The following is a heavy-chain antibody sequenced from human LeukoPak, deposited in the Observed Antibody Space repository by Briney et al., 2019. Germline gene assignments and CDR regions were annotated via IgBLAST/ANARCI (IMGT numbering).Heavy chain of an antibody. V-gene: IGHV4-34*01. CDR3: ARGWAWYYYDSSGYYYWFDP. Sequence: SPSETLSLTCAVYGGSFSGYYWSWIRQPPGKGLEWIGEINHSGSTNYNPSLRSRVTISVDTSKNQFSLKLSSVTAADTAVYYCARGWAWYYYDSSGYYYWFDPWGQGTLVTVSS. J-gene: IGHJ5*02. CDR1: GGSFSGYY. CDR2: INHSGST. D-gene: IGHD3-22*01.